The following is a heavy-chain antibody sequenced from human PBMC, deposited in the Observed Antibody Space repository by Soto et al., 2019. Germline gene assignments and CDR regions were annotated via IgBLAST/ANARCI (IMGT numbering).Heavy chain of an antibody. CDR2: IIGSASTI. J-gene: IGHJ4*02. V-gene: IGHV3-48*02. D-gene: IGHD3-3*01. Sequence: EVQLVESGGGLAHPGGSLRLSCVASGFTFSPYGMNWVRQAPGKGLEWVAYIIGSASTIYYADSVRGRFTVSRDNVKNTLYLEMNDLRDEDTAVYYCARDRSTIYGVVTPIDYWGQGTLVTVSS. CDR1: GFTFSPYG. CDR3: ARDRSTIYGVVTPIDY.